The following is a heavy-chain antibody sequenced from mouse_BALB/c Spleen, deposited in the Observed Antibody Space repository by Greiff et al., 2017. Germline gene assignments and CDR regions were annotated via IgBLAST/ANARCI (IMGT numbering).Heavy chain of an antibody. Sequence: DVHLVESGGGLVKPGGSLKLSCAASGFTFSSYAMSWVRQTPEKRLEWVASISSGGSTSYPDSVKGRCTISSDNARNILYLQMRSLRSEYTAMYYCARSSMVRGWFAYWGQGTLVTVSA. CDR2: ISSGGST. CDR1: GFTFSSYA. V-gene: IGHV5-6-5*01. J-gene: IGHJ3*01. D-gene: IGHD2-2*01. CDR3: ARSSMVRGWFAY.